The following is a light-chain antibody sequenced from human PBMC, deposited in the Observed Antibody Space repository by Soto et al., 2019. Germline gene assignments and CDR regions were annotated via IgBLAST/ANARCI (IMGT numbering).Light chain of an antibody. CDR2: GAS. Sequence: EIVLTQSPGTLSLSPGEGATLSCRASQSVSSSYLAWYQQKPGQAPRLLIYGASTRATGIPARFSGGGSGTDFTLTISSLEPEDFAVYYCQQYNNWPPITFGQGTRLEIK. CDR3: QQYNNWPPIT. V-gene: IGKV3-20*01. CDR1: QSVSSSY. J-gene: IGKJ5*01.